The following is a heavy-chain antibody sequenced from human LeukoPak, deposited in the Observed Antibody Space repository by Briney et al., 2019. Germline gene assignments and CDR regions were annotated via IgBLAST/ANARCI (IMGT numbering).Heavy chain of an antibody. CDR2: IYYSGST. Sequence: SETLSLTCTVSGGSISSYYWSWIRQPPGKGLEWIGYIYYSGSTNYNPPLKSRVTISVDTSKNQFSLKLSSVTAADTAVYYCARPKRVAPYFDYWGQGTLVTVSS. CDR3: ARPKRVAPYFDY. V-gene: IGHV4-59*12. CDR1: GGSISSYY. J-gene: IGHJ4*02. D-gene: IGHD5-12*01.